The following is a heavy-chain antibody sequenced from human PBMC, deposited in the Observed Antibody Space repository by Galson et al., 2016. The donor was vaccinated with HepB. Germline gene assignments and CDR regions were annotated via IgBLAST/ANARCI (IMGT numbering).Heavy chain of an antibody. CDR3: AKDRPEGDFPYYFDS. V-gene: IGHV4-31*03. D-gene: IGHD3-3*01. J-gene: IGHJ4*02. CDR2: IFYSGGT. CDR1: GDSISNGGYS. Sequence: TLSLTCTVSGDSISNGGYSWSWIRQHPGKGLEWIGYIFYSGGTYFDPSLESRVTMSVDTSKNQFSLKLTSVTAADAAVYYCAKDRPEGDFPYYFDSWGQGTLVTVSS.